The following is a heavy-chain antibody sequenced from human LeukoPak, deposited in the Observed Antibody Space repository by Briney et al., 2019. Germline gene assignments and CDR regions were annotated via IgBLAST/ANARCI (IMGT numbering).Heavy chain of an antibody. J-gene: IGHJ4*02. CDR2: MKEDGSEK. D-gene: IGHD5-18*01. V-gene: IGHV3-7*05. Sequence: GGSLRLSCAASGFTFSSYWMSWVRQAPGKGLEWVANMKEDGSEKYFVDSVKGRFTISRDNAKNSLYLQMNSLRAEDTAVYYCARRGIRGTKSPDYYFDYWGQGTLVTVSS. CDR1: GFTFSSYW. CDR3: ARRGIRGTKSPDYYFDY.